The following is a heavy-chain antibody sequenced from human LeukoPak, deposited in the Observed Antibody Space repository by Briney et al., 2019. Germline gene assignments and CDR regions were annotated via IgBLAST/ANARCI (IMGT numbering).Heavy chain of an antibody. Sequence: SETLSLTCTASGGSISIYYWSWIRQPPGKGLEWIGYIYYSGSTNYNPSLKSRVTISVDTSKNQFSLKLSSVTAADTAVYYCASEDTAMVQFDYWGQGTLVTVSS. D-gene: IGHD5-18*01. J-gene: IGHJ4*02. CDR3: ASEDTAMVQFDY. V-gene: IGHV4-59*01. CDR2: IYYSGST. CDR1: GGSISIYY.